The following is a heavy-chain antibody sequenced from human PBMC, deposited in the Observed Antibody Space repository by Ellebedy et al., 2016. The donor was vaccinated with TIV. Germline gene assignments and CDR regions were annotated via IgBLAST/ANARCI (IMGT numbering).Heavy chain of an antibody. CDR3: AKDGGSRYGSGSYYDYFDY. D-gene: IGHD3-10*01. CDR1: GFTFSSYG. J-gene: IGHJ4*02. CDR2: ISYDGSNK. V-gene: IGHV3-30*18. Sequence: GESLKISXAASGFTFSSYGMHWVRQAPGKGLEWVAVISYDGSNKYYADSVKGRFTISRDNSKNTLYLQMNSLRAEDTAVYYCAKDGGSRYGSGSYYDYFDYWGQGTLVTVSS.